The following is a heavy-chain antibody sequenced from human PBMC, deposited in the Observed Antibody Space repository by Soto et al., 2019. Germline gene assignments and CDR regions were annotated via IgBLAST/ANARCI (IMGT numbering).Heavy chain of an antibody. CDR2: IYYSGST. CDR3: ARNIWFDP. CDR1: GGSISSYY. J-gene: IGHJ5*02. Sequence: ASETLSLTCTVSGGSISSYYWSWIRQPPGKGLEWIGYIYYSGSTNYNPSLKSRVTISVDTSKNQFSLKLSSVTAADTAVYYCARNIWFDPWGQGTLVTVSS. V-gene: IGHV4-59*08.